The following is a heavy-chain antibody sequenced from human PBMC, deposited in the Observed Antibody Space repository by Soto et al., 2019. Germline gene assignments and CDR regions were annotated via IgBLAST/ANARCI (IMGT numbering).Heavy chain of an antibody. CDR1: GYSFTSYW. CDR3: ARPFDTSGWYEH. V-gene: IGHV5-51*01. D-gene: IGHD6-19*01. CDR2: ISLGDPDT. J-gene: IGHJ5*02. Sequence: PGESLEVSWKASGYSFTSYWIGWVRQMPGYGLECMGIISLGDPDTRYSPSFQGQVTISADMSVYTASLQWRCLQAQDTGMYYCARPFDTSGWYEHGGEGTL.